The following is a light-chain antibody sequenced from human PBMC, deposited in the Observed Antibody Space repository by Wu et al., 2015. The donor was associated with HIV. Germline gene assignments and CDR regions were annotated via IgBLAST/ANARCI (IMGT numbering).Light chain of an antibody. V-gene: IGKV3-20*01. Sequence: EIVLTQSPGTLSVSPGERVALSCRASQSISTYLAWYQQKPGQAPRLLIYGASNRATDIPDRFSGSGSETDFTLTITRLKPEDFAVYYCQQYSSSPYTVGQGTNLEIK. CDR3: QQYSSSPYT. CDR1: QSISTY. J-gene: IGKJ2*01. CDR2: GAS.